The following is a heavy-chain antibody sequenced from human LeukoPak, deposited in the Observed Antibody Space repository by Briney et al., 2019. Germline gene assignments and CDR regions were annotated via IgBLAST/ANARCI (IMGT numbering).Heavy chain of an antibody. CDR1: GYSLTSYW. V-gene: IGHV5-51*01. CDR3: ARPSIVGAPTYFDY. J-gene: IGHJ4*02. D-gene: IGHD1-26*01. CDR2: IYPGDSDT. Sequence: GESLKISCKGAGYSLTSYWIGWVRQIPGKGLEWMGIIYPGDSDTRYSPSFQGQVTISSDKSISTAYLQWSSLKASDTAMYYCARPSIVGAPTYFDYWGQGTLVTVFS.